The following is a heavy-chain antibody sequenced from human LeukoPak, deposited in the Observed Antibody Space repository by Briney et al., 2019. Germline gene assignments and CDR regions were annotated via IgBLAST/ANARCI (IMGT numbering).Heavy chain of an antibody. CDR2: IKQDGSET. CDR3: VRDAMFAFDI. CDR1: GFIFSNYW. D-gene: IGHD3-10*02. V-gene: IGHV3-7*01. J-gene: IGHJ3*02. Sequence: GGSLRLSCSASGFIFSNYWMTWVRQAPGKGLEWVANIKQDGSETYYVDAVKGRFTISRDNAKKSLYLQMNSLRAEDTAVYYCVRDAMFAFDIWGQGTVVTVSS.